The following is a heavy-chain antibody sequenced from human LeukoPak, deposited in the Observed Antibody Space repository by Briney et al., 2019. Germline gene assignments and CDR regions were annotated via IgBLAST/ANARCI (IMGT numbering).Heavy chain of an antibody. J-gene: IGHJ4*02. Sequence: PSETLSLTCTVSGGSISSSSYYWGWIRQPPGKGLEWIGSIYYSRSTYYNPSLKSRVTISVDTSKNQFSLKLSSVTAADTAVYYCARLDDPPQDWGQGTLVTVSS. CDR2: IYYSRST. D-gene: IGHD2-2*03. CDR1: GGSISSSSYY. CDR3: ARLDDPPQD. V-gene: IGHV4-39*01.